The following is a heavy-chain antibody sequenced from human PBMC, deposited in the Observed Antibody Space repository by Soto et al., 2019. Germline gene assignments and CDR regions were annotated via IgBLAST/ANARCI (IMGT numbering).Heavy chain of an antibody. CDR2: IYYTGST. CDR3: ARDALGIAAVDTFES. CDR1: GGSINNGDYY. J-gene: IGHJ4*02. D-gene: IGHD6-13*01. V-gene: IGHV4-30-4*01. Sequence: QVQLQESGPGLVKPSQTLSLTCTVSGGSINNGDYYWSWIRQPPGKGLEWVGYIYYTGSTYYNPSLKSRVTISLDTSKNQFSLKLNSVTAADTAVYYCARDALGIAAVDTFESWGQGTLVTVSS.